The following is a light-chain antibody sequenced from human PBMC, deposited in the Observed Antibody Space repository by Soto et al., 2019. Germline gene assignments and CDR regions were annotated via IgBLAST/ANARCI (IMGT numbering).Light chain of an antibody. Sequence: EIVMTQSPATLSVSPGEGATLSCRASQGIGDTLAWYQQKPGQAPRLLIYGASSRATGIPDRFSGSGSGTDFTLTISRLEPADFAVYFCQQFGSSPLTFGGGTKVEI. V-gene: IGKV3-20*01. CDR2: GAS. CDR1: QGIGDT. CDR3: QQFGSSPLT. J-gene: IGKJ4*01.